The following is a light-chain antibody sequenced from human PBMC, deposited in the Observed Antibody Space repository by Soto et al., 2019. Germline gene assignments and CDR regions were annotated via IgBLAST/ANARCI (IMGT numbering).Light chain of an antibody. CDR3: QQLNSYPLT. Sequence: DIQLTQSPSFLSASVGDRVTITCRASQGISRYLAWYQQKPGKAPKLLIYAASTLQSGVPSRFSGSGSGTEFTLTNSSPQPEDFATYYGQQLNSYPLTVGGGTKVEIK. V-gene: IGKV1-9*01. J-gene: IGKJ4*01. CDR1: QGISRY. CDR2: AAS.